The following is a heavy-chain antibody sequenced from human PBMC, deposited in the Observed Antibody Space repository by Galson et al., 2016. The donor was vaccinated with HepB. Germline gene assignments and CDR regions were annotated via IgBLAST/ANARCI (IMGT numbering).Heavy chain of an antibody. CDR3: LLGGAVEWLPFFDC. Sequence: QSGAEVKKPGESLRISCKGSGYSFTSYWINWVRQMPGKGLEWMGRINPSASYTSYDPSFQGHVTISADKSISTASLQWSSLKAADTAVYYCLLGGAVEWLPFFDCWGQGTLVTVSS. V-gene: IGHV5-10-1*01. D-gene: IGHD3-3*01. J-gene: IGHJ4*02. CDR2: INPSASYT. CDR1: GYSFTSYW.